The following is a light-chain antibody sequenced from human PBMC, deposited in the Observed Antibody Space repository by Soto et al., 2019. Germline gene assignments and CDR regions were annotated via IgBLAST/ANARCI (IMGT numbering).Light chain of an antibody. CDR1: SSDVGGYDY. CDR3: SSYAGDNNYVV. CDR2: EVT. V-gene: IGLV2-8*01. J-gene: IGLJ2*01. Sequence: QSALTQPPSASRSPGQSVTISCTGTSSDVGGYDYVSWYQQHPGEAPKLLISEVTKRPSGVPDRFSGSKSGNTASLTVSGLQADDEADYYCSSYAGDNNYVVFGGGTKLTVL.